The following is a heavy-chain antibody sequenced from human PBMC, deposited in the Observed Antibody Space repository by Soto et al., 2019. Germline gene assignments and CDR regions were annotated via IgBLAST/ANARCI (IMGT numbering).Heavy chain of an antibody. CDR1: GFTFGTYA. D-gene: IGHD2-8*01. J-gene: IGHJ4*01. CDR3: ARAFCTNGVCYYFFDY. CDR2: IYYDGSNR. V-gene: IGHV3-33*01. Sequence: QVQLVESGGGVVQPGGSLRLSCAASGFTFGTYAMHWFRQAPGKGLEWVAVIYYDGSNRYYGDAVKGRFTISRDNSKSTLYLQMSSLRAEDTAVYYCARAFCTNGVCYYFFDYWGHGTLVTVSS.